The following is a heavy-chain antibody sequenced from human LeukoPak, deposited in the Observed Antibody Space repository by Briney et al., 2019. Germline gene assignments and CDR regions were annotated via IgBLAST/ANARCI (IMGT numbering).Heavy chain of an antibody. CDR2: IYYSGSI. Sequence: SETLSLTCTVSGASISSYYWSWIRQPPGKGLEWIGDIYYSGSIKYNPSLKSRVTMSVDTSKNQFSLKLSSVTAADTATYYCARENPSGYYNRPIDYWGQGTLVTVSS. CDR3: ARENPSGYYNRPIDY. J-gene: IGHJ4*02. D-gene: IGHD3-22*01. V-gene: IGHV4-59*01. CDR1: GASISSYY.